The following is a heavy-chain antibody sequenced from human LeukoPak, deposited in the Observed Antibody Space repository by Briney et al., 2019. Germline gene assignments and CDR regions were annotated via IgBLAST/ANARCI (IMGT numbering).Heavy chain of an antibody. V-gene: IGHV4-59*01. CDR1: GGSISSYY. J-gene: IGHJ5*02. CDR2: IYYSGST. D-gene: IGHD6-6*01. Sequence: SETLSLTRTVSGGSISSYYWSWIRQPPGKGLEWIGYIYYSGSTNYNPSLKSRVTISVDTSKNQFSLKLSSVTAADTAVYYCARELSYSSSSRGWFDPWGQGTLVTVSS. CDR3: ARELSYSSSSRGWFDP.